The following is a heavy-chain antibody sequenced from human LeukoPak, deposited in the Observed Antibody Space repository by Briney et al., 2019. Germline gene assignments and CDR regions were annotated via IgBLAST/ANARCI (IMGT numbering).Heavy chain of an antibody. CDR2: ISGSGGST. D-gene: IGHD2-21*01. Sequence: GGSLRLSCAASGFTFSSYAMSCVRQAPGKGLEWVSAISGSGGSTYYADSVKGRFTISRDNSKNTLYLQMNSLRAEDTAVYYCAKDREGIVVVIGDWGQGTLVTVSS. CDR1: GFTFSSYA. CDR3: AKDREGIVVVIGD. J-gene: IGHJ4*02. V-gene: IGHV3-23*01.